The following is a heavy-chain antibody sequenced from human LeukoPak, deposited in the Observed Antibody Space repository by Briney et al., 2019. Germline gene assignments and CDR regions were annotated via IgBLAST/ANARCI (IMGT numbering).Heavy chain of an antibody. Sequence: EASVKVSCKASGYTFTGYYMHWVRQAPGQGLEWMGWINPNSGGTNYAQNFQGRVTMTRDTSISTAYMELSRLTSDDTAVYYCAKDSLRDYGAYGTCDYWGQGTLVTVSS. D-gene: IGHD4-17*01. J-gene: IGHJ4*02. V-gene: IGHV1-2*02. CDR1: GYTFTGYY. CDR3: AKDSLRDYGAYGTCDY. CDR2: INPNSGGT.